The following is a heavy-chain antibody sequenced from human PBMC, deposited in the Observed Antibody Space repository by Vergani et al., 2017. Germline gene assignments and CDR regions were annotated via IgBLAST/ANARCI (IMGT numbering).Heavy chain of an antibody. J-gene: IGHJ2*01. CDR1: AGYIRTPRYS. CDR2: IYYSGRT. CDR3: ARDLSRYFDL. Sequence: QVQLQESGPGLVKPSQTLSLPCTVSAGYIRTPRYSWSWIRQQPGKGLEWIGYIYYSGRTYYNPSLKSRVTISVDTSKNQFSLKLSSVTAADPAVYYCARDLSRYFDLWGRGTLVTVSS. V-gene: IGHV4-31*03.